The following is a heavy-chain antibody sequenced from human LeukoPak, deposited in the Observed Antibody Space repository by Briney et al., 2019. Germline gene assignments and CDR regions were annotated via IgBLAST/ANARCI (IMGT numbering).Heavy chain of an antibody. CDR3: ATRAPGYSSGWYFDAFDI. D-gene: IGHD6-19*01. Sequence: ASVKVSCKVSGYTLTELSMHWVRQAPGKGLEWMGGFDPEDGETIYAQKFQGRVTMTEDTSTDTAYMELSSLRSEDTAVYYCATRAPGYSSGWYFDAFDIWGQGTMVTVSS. V-gene: IGHV1-24*01. J-gene: IGHJ3*02. CDR1: GYTLTELS. CDR2: FDPEDGET.